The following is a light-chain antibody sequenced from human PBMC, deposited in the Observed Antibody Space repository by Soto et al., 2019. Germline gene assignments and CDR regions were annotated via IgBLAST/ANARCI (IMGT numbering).Light chain of an antibody. CDR3: SSYSISTADR. J-gene: IGLJ1*01. V-gene: IGLV2-14*01. CDR2: EVS. Sequence: QSVLTQPASVSGSPGQSITISCTGTDSDIGDYDYVSWYQLHPGKAPNLVLFEVSNRPSGVSYRFSGSKSGNTASLTISGLQAEDEVDYFCSSYSISTADRFGTGTKVTVL. CDR1: DSDIGDYDY.